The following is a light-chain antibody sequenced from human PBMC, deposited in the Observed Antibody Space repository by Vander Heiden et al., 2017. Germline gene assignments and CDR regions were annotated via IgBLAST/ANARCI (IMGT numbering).Light chain of an antibody. J-gene: IGKJ2*01. CDR3: QQYDSYPHT. V-gene: IGKV1-8*01. CDR2: AAS. CDR1: QGISSY. Sequence: AIRMTQSPSSFSASTGDRVTITCRASQGISSYLAWYQQKPGKAPKLLIYAASTLQRGVPSRFSGSGSGTDCTLTSSSLKAEDMATYYWQQYDSYPHTLGQGTKLEIK.